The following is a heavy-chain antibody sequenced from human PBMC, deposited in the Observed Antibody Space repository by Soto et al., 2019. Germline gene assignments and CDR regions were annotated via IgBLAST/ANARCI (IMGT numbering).Heavy chain of an antibody. CDR3: ASNKREMATIDY. CDR2: INHSGST. CDR1: GGSFSGYY. Sequence: XGTLSLTCAVYGGSFSGYYWSWIRQPPGKGLEWIGEINHSGSTNYNPSLKSRVTISVDTSKNQFSLKLSSVTAADTAVYYCASNKREMATIDYWGQGTLVTVSS. V-gene: IGHV4-34*01. D-gene: IGHD5-12*01. J-gene: IGHJ4*02.